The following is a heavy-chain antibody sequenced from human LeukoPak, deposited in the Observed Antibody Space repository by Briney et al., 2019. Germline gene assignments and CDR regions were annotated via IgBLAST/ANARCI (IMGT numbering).Heavy chain of an antibody. J-gene: IGHJ4*02. CDR1: GFTFSSYW. CDR3: AKDYRYGGNSGIFDY. V-gene: IGHV3-30*02. CDR2: IRYDGSNK. D-gene: IGHD4-23*01. Sequence: PGGSLRLSCTVSGFTFSSYWMSWVRQAPGKGLEWVAFIRYDGSNKYYADSVKGRFTISRDNSKNTLYLQMNSLRAEDTAVYYCAKDYRYGGNSGIFDYWGQGTLVTVSS.